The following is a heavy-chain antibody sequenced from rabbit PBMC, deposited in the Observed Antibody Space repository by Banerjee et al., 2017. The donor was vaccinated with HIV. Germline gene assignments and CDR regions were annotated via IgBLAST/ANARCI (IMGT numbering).Heavy chain of an antibody. J-gene: IGHJ4*01. V-gene: IGHV1S40*01. CDR1: GFSFSSSYD. Sequence: QSLEESGGDLVKPGASLTLTCTASGFSFSSSYDMCWVRQAPGKGLQWIACIYTGDGSTYYASWAKGRFTISKTSSTAVTLQMTSLTAADTATYFCARDAGWGGYGYDKNLWGPGTLVTVS. CDR2: IYTGDGST. D-gene: IGHD6-1*01. CDR3: ARDAGWGGYGYDKNL.